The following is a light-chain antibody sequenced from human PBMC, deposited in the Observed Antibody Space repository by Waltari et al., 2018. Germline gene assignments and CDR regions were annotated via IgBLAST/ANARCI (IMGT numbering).Light chain of an antibody. CDR2: YDS. V-gene: IGLV3-21*04. J-gene: IGLJ1*01. Sequence: SYVLTQPPSVSVAPGKTARITCGGNNIETKSVHWYQQKPGQAPILVISYDSDRPSGIPERFSGSNTGNTATLTIGRVEAADEADYYCKVWDANNDPGVFGTGTEVTVL. CDR3: KVWDANNDPGV. CDR1: NIETKS.